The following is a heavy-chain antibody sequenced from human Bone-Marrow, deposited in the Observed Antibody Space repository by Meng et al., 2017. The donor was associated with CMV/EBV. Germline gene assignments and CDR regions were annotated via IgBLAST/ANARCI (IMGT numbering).Heavy chain of an antibody. J-gene: IGHJ6*02. CDR3: ARVSSCYTCYYGMDV. V-gene: IGHV3-7*01. Sequence: GESLKISCAASGFTFSSYSMNWVRQAPGKGLEWVANIKQDGSEKYYVDSVKGRFTISRDNAKNSLYLQMNSLRAEDTAVYYCARVSSCYTCYYGMDVWGQGTTVTFSS. CDR1: GFTFSSYS. CDR2: IKQDGSEK. D-gene: IGHD2-2*02.